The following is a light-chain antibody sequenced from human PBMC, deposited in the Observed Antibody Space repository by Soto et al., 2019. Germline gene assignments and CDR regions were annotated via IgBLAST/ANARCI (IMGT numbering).Light chain of an antibody. V-gene: IGKV3-20*01. CDR3: QQYNIWPPIT. CDR1: QSVSNNY. J-gene: IGKJ5*01. Sequence: EIVLTQSPGTLSLSPGERATLSCRAIQSVSNNYLAWYQQKPGQAPRLLIYGASNRATGIPDRFSGSGSGTDFTLTISRLEPEDFAVYYCQQYNIWPPITFGQGTRLEIK. CDR2: GAS.